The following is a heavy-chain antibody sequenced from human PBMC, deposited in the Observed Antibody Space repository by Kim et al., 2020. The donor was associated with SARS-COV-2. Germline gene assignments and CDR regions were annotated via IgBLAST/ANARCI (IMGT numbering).Heavy chain of an antibody. Sequence: KYYAGSGKGRFTISRDNSKNTLDLQMNSLRAEDTAVYYCATRNYGGDIDCWGQGTLVTVSS. CDR2: K. J-gene: IGHJ4*02. V-gene: IGHV3-30*01. D-gene: IGHD2-21*02. CDR3: ATRNYGGDIDC.